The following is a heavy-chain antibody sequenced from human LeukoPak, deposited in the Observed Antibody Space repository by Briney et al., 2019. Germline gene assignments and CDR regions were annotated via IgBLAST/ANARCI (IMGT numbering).Heavy chain of an antibody. Sequence: PGGSLRLSCAASGFTFSSYWMHWVRQAPGKGLAWVSRIDRFGSSKNYADSVRGRFPISRDNAKKTLYLQMSSLRADDTAVYYCARAVHYHDNSGYDVWGQGTLVPVSS. J-gene: IGHJ4*02. CDR2: IDRFGSSK. D-gene: IGHD3-22*01. V-gene: IGHV3-74*01. CDR3: ARAVHYHDNSGYDV. CDR1: GFTFSSYW.